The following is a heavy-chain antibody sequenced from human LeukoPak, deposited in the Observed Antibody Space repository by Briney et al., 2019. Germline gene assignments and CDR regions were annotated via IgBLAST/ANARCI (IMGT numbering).Heavy chain of an antibody. J-gene: IGHJ6*02. D-gene: IGHD2-21*01. Sequence: GGSLRLSCAASGFTFSSYAMSWVRQAPGKGLEWVSAFSGSGSDTYYADSVKDRFTISRDNSKNTLYLQMNSLRAEDTAVYYCARLPGPPSDYYYYGMDVWGQGTRSPSP. CDR2: FSGSGSDT. V-gene: IGHV3-23*01. CDR3: ARLPGPPSDYYYYGMDV. CDR1: GFTFSSYA.